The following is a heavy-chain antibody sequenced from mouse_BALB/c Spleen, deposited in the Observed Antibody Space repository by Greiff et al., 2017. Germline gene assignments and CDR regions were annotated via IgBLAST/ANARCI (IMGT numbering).Heavy chain of an antibody. V-gene: IGHV5-6*02. CDR2: ISSGGSYT. D-gene: IGHD1-1*01. CDR3: ARHEELHYYAMDY. J-gene: IGHJ4*01. CDR1: GFTFSSYG. Sequence: DVKVVESGGDLVKPGGSLKLSCAASGFTFSSYGMSWVRQTPDKRLEWVATISSGGSYTYYPDSVKGRFTISRDNAKNTLYLQMSSLKSEDTAMYYCARHEELHYYAMDYWGQGTSVTVSS.